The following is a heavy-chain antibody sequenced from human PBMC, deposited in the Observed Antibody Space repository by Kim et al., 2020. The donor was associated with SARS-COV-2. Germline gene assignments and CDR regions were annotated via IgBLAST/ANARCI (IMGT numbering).Heavy chain of an antibody. CDR2: ISSSSSYI. CDR1: GFTFSSYS. D-gene: IGHD2-2*02. CDR3: ARAFLGYCSSTSCYRGDY. Sequence: GGSLRLSCAASGFTFSSYSMNWVRQAPGKGLEWVSSISSSSSYIYYADSVKGRFTISRDNAKNSLYLQMNSLRAEDTAVYYCARAFLGYCSSTSCYRGDYWGQGTLVTVSS. V-gene: IGHV3-21*01. J-gene: IGHJ4*02.